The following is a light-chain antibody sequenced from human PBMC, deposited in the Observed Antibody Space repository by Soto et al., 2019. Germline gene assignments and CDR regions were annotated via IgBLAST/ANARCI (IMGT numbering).Light chain of an antibody. J-gene: IGLJ1*01. Sequence: QSVLTQPPPVSWAPGPRVTLSRTRSISHNGAGYDVHWYQQLPGTVPKVLIYGNSNRPSGVPDRFSGSKSGTSASLAITGLQAEDEADYYCQSYDISLSGFHVFGTGTKVTVL. V-gene: IGLV1-40*01. CDR3: QSYDISLSGFHV. CDR1: ISHNGAGYD. CDR2: GNS.